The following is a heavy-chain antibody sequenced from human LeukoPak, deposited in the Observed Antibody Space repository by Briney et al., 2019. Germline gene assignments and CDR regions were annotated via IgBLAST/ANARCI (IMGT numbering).Heavy chain of an antibody. J-gene: IGHJ5*02. CDR1: GGSISSSSYY. Sequence: SETLSLTCTVSGGSISSSSYYWGWIRQPPGKGLEWIGSIYYSGSTYYNPSLKSRVTISVDTSKNQFSLKLSSVTAADTAVYYCARSTAWAQSNWFDPWGQGTLVTVSS. CDR3: ARSTAWAQSNWFDP. CDR2: IYYSGST. D-gene: IGHD4-17*01. V-gene: IGHV4-39*07.